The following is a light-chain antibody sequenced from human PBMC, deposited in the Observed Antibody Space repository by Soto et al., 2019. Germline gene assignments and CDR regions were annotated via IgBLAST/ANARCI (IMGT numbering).Light chain of an antibody. CDR2: EDS. J-gene: IGLJ2*01. CDR1: SSDVGGYNY. CDR3: TSYTSRSTLV. V-gene: IGLV2-14*01. Sequence: QSVLTQPASVSGSPGQSITISCTGSSSDVGGYNYVSRYQQHPGKAPKLIIYEDSKRPSRVSNRFSGSKSGNTASLTISGLQAEDEADYYCTSYTSRSTLVFGGGTKLTVL.